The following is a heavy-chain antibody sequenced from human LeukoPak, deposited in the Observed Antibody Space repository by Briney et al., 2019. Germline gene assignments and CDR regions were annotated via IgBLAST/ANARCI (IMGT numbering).Heavy chain of an antibody. CDR2: VYPADSNT. V-gene: IGHV5-51*01. Sequence: GESLKISCKASGYSFIDYWIAWVRQMPGKGLEWMGIVYPADSNTRNSPSFRGQVTISADKSISTAYLQWSSLKASDTAMYYCARPRSAAGTSWFDPWGQGTLVTVSS. J-gene: IGHJ5*02. D-gene: IGHD6-13*01. CDR3: ARPRSAAGTSWFDP. CDR1: GYSFIDYW.